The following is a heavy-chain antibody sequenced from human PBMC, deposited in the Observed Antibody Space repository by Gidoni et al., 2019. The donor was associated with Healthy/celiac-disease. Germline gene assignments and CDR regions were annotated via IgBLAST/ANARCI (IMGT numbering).Heavy chain of an antibody. D-gene: IGHD3-3*01. CDR1: GGSISSYY. Sequence: VQLQESGPGLVTPSETLSLTCTVSGGSISSYYWSWIRQPAGKGLELIGRIYTSGSTNYNPALKSRVTMSVDTSKNQFSLKLSSVTAADTAVYYCARVITIFGVAPGDGMDVWGQGTTVTVSS. J-gene: IGHJ6*02. CDR2: IYTSGST. V-gene: IGHV4-4*07. CDR3: ARVITIFGVAPGDGMDV.